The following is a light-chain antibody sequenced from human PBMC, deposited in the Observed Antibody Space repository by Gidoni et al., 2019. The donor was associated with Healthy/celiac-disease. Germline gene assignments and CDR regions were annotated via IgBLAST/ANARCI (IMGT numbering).Light chain of an antibody. Sequence: EIVLTQSPATLSLSPGERATLPCRDSQSVSSYLAWYQQKPGQAPRLLIYDASTRATGIPARFSGSGSGTDFTLTIISLEPEDFAVYYCQQRSNWWITFGQGTRLEIK. V-gene: IGKV3-11*01. CDR2: DAS. J-gene: IGKJ5*01. CDR3: QQRSNWWIT. CDR1: QSVSSY.